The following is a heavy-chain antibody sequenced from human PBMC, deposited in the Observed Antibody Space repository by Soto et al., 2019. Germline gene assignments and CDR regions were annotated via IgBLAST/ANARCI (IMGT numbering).Heavy chain of an antibody. CDR1: GFTFSSYA. J-gene: IGHJ3*02. CDR2: ISGSGGST. V-gene: IGHV3-23*01. Sequence: LRLSCEVSGFTFSSYAMSWVRQAPGRGLEWVSSISGSGGSTYHADSVNGRFTISRDNSKNTVFLQMNSLRAGDTAVYYCAKDSPYSASYKEDGFDIWGQGSLVTVSS. CDR3: AKDSPYSASYKEDGFDI. D-gene: IGHD1-26*01.